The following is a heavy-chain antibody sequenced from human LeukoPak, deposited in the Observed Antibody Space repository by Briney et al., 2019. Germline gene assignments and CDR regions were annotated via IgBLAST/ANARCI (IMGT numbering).Heavy chain of an antibody. CDR2: VHSSGGVI. Sequence: ASVKVSCKASGNTFTSDDRNWVRLAPGQGLEWMGIVHSSGGVIKYAQEFQDRVTVTRDPSTSTIYMELSSLRSEDTAVYYCVGSSHQRNWFDPWGQGTLVIVSS. D-gene: IGHD2-15*01. V-gene: IGHV1-46*01. CDR3: VGSSHQRNWFDP. CDR1: GNTFTSDD. J-gene: IGHJ5*02.